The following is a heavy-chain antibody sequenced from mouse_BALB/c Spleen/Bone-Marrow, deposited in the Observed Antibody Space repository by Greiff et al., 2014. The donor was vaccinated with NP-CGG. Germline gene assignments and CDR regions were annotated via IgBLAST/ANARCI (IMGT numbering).Heavy chain of an antibody. J-gene: IGHJ4*01. Sequence: VQLQQSGAELVKPGASVKLFCTASGFNIKDTYMHWVKQRPEQGLEWIGRIDPANGNTKYDPKFQGKATITADTSSNTAYLQLSSLTSEDTAVYYCALLLRYYAMDYWGQGTSVTVSS. CDR1: GFNIKDTY. V-gene: IGHV14-3*02. CDR3: ALLLRYYAMDY. CDR2: IDPANGNT. D-gene: IGHD1-1*01.